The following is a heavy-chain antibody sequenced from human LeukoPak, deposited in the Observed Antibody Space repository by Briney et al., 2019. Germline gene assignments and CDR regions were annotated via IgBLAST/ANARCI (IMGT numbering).Heavy chain of an antibody. CDR3: ARAPTDY. CDR2: INPNSGGT. V-gene: IGHV1-2*02. CDR1: GYTFTGYY. Sequence: ASVRVSCTASGYTFTGYYMHWVRQAPGQGLEWMGWINPNSGGTNYAQKVQGRVTMTRDTSISTAYMELSRLRSDDTAVYYCARAPTDYWGQGTLVTVSS. J-gene: IGHJ4*02.